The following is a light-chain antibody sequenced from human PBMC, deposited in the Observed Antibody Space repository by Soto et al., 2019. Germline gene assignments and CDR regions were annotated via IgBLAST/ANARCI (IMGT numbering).Light chain of an antibody. J-gene: IGKJ1*01. CDR1: QSVGSMF. V-gene: IGKV3-20*01. Sequence: AVTQAPGTVSLSPVGRATLSCRAGQSVGSMFLAWYQQPPGQAHRLLVSGTFSRATGIPDRFSATGCGTDFTLTTGRLETDDFAVYDGQQYGSSPRWTFGQGTKV. CDR2: GTF. CDR3: QQYGSSPRWT.